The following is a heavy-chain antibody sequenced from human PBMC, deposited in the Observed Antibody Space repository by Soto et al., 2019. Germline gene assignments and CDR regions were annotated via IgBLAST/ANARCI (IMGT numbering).Heavy chain of an antibody. J-gene: IGHJ6*03. Sequence: HPGGSLRLSCAASGFTFSNYAMTWVRQAPGKGLEWVSGISGSGGSTFYAGSVKGRFAISRDNSKSTLYLQMNGLRAEDTAVYYCALRYCSRTTCPPLNSYFYMDVWGKGTTVTVSS. D-gene: IGHD2-2*01. CDR1: GFTFSNYA. CDR3: ALRYCSRTTCPPLNSYFYMDV. CDR2: ISGSGGST. V-gene: IGHV3-23*01.